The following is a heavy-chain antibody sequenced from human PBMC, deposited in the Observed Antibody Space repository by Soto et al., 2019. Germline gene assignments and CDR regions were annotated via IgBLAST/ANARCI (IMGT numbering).Heavy chain of an antibody. V-gene: IGHV4-31*03. Sequence: LSLTCTVSGGSISSGGYYWSWIRQHPGKGLEWIGYIYYSGSTYYNPSLKSRVTISVDTSKNQFSLKLSSVTAADTAVYYCARAFPRLTYYDYVWGSSTRARDAFDIWGQGTMVTVS. CDR1: GGSISSGGYY. J-gene: IGHJ3*02. CDR3: ARAFPRLTYYDYVWGSSTRARDAFDI. D-gene: IGHD3-16*01. CDR2: IYYSGST.